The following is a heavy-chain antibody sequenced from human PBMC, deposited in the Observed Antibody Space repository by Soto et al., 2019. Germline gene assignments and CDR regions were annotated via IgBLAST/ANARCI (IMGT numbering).Heavy chain of an antibody. J-gene: IGHJ4*02. CDR2: ISPYNGDT. D-gene: IGHD2-2*02. CDR3: ARGGQYRYFDY. Sequence: QVQLVQSGAEVKKPGASVKVSCTTSGYTFTLFGITWVRPAPGQGLEWMGWISPYNGDTKYAEKLAGRVTLTTDTSTDTAYMELTSLTSDDTAEYYCARGGQYRYFDYWGQGTLVTVSS. CDR1: GYTFTLFG. V-gene: IGHV1-18*01.